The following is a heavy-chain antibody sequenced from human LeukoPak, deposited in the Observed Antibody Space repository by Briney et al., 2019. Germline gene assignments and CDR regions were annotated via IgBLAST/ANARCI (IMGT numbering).Heavy chain of an antibody. CDR1: GGSFSGYY. CDR3: ARGQYKRDY. D-gene: IGHD1-14*01. CDR2: INHSGGT. V-gene: IGHV4-34*01. Sequence: SETLSLTCAVYGGSFSGYYWSWIRQPPGKGLEWIGEINHSGGTYYSPSLKSRVTISVDTSKNQFSLNLRSVTAADTAVYYCARGQYKRDYWGQGTLVTVSS. J-gene: IGHJ4*02.